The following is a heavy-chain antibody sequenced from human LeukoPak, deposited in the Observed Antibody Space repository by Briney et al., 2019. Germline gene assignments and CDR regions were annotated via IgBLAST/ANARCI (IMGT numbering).Heavy chain of an antibody. J-gene: IGHJ3*02. Sequence: SETLSLTCTVSSGSISTYYWSWIRQPPGKGLEWIGYIYYSGSTKYNPSLKSRVTLSIDTSKNQFSLKLSSVTAADTAVYYCARGVLLWFGELFGDAFDIWGQGTMVTVSS. CDR2: IYYSGST. D-gene: IGHD3-10*01. V-gene: IGHV4-59*01. CDR1: SGSISTYY. CDR3: ARGVLLWFGELFGDAFDI.